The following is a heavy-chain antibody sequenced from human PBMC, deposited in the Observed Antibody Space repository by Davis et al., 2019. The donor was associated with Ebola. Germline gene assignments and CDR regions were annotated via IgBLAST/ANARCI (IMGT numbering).Heavy chain of an antibody. Sequence: SETLSLSCTVSGGSITTGGYSWSWIRQPPGKGLEWIAYVYYSGSTFYNPSLQSRVSISIDAAKNQLTLRLLSVTAADTAVYYCARGDPPDPWGQGTLVTVSS. CDR2: VYYSGST. CDR1: GGSITTGGYS. CDR3: ARGDPPDP. V-gene: IGHV4-30-4*07. J-gene: IGHJ5*02.